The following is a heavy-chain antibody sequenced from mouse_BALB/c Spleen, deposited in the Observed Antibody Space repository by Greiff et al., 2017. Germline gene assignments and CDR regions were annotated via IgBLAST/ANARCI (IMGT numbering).Heavy chain of an antibody. CDR2: ISYDGSN. CDR1: GYSITSDYD. V-gene: IGHV3-6*02. Sequence: EVKLMESGPGLVKPSQSLSLTCSVTGYSITSDYDWNWIRQFPGNKLEWMGYISYDGSNNYNPSLKNRISITRDTSKNQFFLKLNSVTTEDTATYYCARDNWDRFAYWGQGTLVTVSA. J-gene: IGHJ3*01. CDR3: ARDNWDRFAY. D-gene: IGHD4-1*01.